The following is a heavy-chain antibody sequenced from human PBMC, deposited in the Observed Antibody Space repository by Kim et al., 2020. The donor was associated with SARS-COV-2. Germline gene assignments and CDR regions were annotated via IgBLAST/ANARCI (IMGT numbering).Heavy chain of an antibody. V-gene: IGHV4-59*13. Sequence: SETLSLTCTVSGGSISSYNWSWIRQPPGKGMEWIGYVYYSGSTNYNPSLKSRVTISVDTSKNQFSLKLSSVTAADTAVYYCARYLVRHYGMDVWGQGTTVTVSS. D-gene: IGHD2-21*01. CDR1: GGSISSYN. CDR2: VYYSGST. CDR3: ARYLVRHYGMDV. J-gene: IGHJ6*02.